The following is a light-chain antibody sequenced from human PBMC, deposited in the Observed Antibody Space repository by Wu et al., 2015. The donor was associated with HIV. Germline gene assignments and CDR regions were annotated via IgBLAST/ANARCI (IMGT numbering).Light chain of an antibody. V-gene: IGKV3-11*01. CDR3: QQRIAWPLT. Sequence: EIVLTQSPATLSLSPGERATLSCRASQSLNIYLAWYQHKPGQAPRLLIYDTSNRATGIPARFSGSRSGTDFTLTISSLEPEDFAVYYCQQRIAWPLTFGGGTKVEIK. J-gene: IGKJ4*01. CDR2: DTS. CDR1: QSLNIY.